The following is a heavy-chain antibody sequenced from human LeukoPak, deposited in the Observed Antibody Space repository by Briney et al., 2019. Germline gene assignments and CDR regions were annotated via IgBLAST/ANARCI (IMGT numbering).Heavy chain of an antibody. D-gene: IGHD5-18*01. CDR2: ISYDGSNK. CDR1: GFTFSSYA. V-gene: IGHV3-30-3*01. CDR3: ASGRIQLWSVPFDY. J-gene: IGHJ4*02. Sequence: GGSLRLSCAASGFTFSSYAMHWVRRAPGKGLEWVAVISYDGSNKYYADSVKGRFTISRDSSKNTLYLQMNSLRAEDTAVYYCASGRIQLWSVPFDYWGQGTLVTVSS.